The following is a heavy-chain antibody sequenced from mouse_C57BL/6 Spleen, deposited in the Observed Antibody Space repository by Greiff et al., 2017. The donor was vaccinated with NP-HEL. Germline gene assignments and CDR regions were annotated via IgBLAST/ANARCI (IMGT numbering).Heavy chain of an antibody. CDR2: IYPSDSET. Sequence: VQLQQPGAELVRPGSSVKLSCKASGYTFTSYWMDWVKQRPGQGLEWIGNIYPSDSETHYNQKFKDKATLTVDKSSSTAYMQLSSLTSEDSAVYYCARGWDGWYFDDWGTGTTVTVSS. J-gene: IGHJ1*03. CDR3: ARGWDGWYFDD. D-gene: IGHD4-1*01. V-gene: IGHV1-61*01. CDR1: GYTFTSYW.